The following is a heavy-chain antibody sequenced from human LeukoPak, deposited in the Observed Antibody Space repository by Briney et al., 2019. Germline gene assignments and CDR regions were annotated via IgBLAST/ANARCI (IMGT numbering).Heavy chain of an antibody. CDR2: TNHSGST. CDR3: ARGRTTMVRGVIITNWFDP. Sequence: SETLSLTCAVYGGSFSGYYWSWIRQPPGKGLEWIGETNHSGSTNYNPSLKSRVTISVDTSKNQFSLKLSSVTAADTAVYYCARGRTTMVRGVIITNWFDPWGQGTLVTVSS. J-gene: IGHJ5*02. CDR1: GGSFSGYY. V-gene: IGHV4-34*01. D-gene: IGHD3-10*01.